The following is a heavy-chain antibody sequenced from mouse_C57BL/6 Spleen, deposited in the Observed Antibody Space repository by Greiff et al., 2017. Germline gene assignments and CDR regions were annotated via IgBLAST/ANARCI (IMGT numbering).Heavy chain of an antibody. V-gene: IGHV1-69*01. J-gene: IGHJ2*01. Sequence: QVQLQQPGAELVMPGASVKLSCKASGYTFTSYWMHWVKQRPGQGLEWIGEIDPSDSYTNYNQKFKGKSTLTVDKSSSTAYMQLSSLTSEDSAVYDCARTPSTAGLDYWGQGTTLTVSS. D-gene: IGHD1-2*01. CDR3: ARTPSTAGLDY. CDR1: GYTFTSYW. CDR2: IDPSDSYT.